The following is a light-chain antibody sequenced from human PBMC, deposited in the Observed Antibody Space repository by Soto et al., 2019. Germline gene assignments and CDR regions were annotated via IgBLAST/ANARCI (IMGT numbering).Light chain of an antibody. J-gene: IGLJ1*01. CDR1: RSDVGAYNY. CDR3: SSYTTSSTVV. Sequence: QSVLTQPASVSGSPEQSIAISCTGTRSDVGAYNYVSWYQQHPGKAPKLMIYEVTSRPSGVSNRFSGSKSGNTASLTISGLQPEDEAEYYCSSYTTSSTVVFGTGTKVTV. V-gene: IGLV2-14*03. CDR2: EVT.